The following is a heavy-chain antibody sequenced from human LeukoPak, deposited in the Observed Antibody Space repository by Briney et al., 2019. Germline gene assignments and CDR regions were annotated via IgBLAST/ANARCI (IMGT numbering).Heavy chain of an antibody. V-gene: IGHV3-21*01. D-gene: IGHD4-17*01. CDR3: AKWSGDYPSYYLDY. J-gene: IGHJ4*02. CDR1: GFTFTRFN. Sequence: PGGSLRLSCAASGFTFTRFNMNWVRQAPGKGLELVSSITTSGTYIYYADSVKGRFTISRDASKNTVYLQMNSLRAEDTAVYSCAKWSGDYPSYYLDYWGQGTLVTVSS. CDR2: ITTSGTYI.